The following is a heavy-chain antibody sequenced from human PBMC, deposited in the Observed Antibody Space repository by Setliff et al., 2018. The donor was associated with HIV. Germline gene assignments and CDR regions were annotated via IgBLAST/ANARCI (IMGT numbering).Heavy chain of an antibody. CDR3: ARDISEGFFLERASEH. CDR2: VYYSWST. D-gene: IGHD3-3*01. V-gene: IGHV4-59*11. J-gene: IGHJ1*01. Sequence: TLSLTCTVSGGSMTTHFWSWIRQPPGKGLEWIGSVYYSWSTNYNPSLKSRVTISLDTSENQFSLNLNSVTAADTAVYYCARDISEGFFLERASEHWSQGTLVTVSS. CDR1: GGSMTTHF.